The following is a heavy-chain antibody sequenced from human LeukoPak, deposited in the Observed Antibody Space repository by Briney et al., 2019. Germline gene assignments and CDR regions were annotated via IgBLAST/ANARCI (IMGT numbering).Heavy chain of an antibody. Sequence: GGSLRLSCAASGFTFSSYSMNWVRQAPGKGLEWVSSISSSSTYIYYADSVKGRFTISRDNAKNSLYLQMNSLRAEDTAVYYCARGTPTTRDFDSWGQGTLVTVSS. CDR3: ARGTPTTRDFDS. D-gene: IGHD4-11*01. V-gene: IGHV3-21*06. CDR1: GFTFSSYS. J-gene: IGHJ4*02. CDR2: ISSSSTYI.